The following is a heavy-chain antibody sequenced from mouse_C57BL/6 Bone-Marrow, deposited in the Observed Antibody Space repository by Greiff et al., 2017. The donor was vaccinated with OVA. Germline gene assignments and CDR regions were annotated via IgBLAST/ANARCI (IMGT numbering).Heavy chain of an antibody. CDR1: GFTFSDYG. V-gene: IGHV5-17*01. CDR3: ARWATGLLYRDYAMDY. CDR2: ISSGSSTI. J-gene: IGHJ4*01. D-gene: IGHD2-12*01. Sequence: DVMLVESGGGLVKPGGSLKLSCAASGFTFSDYGMHWVRQAPEKGLEWVAYISSGSSTIYYADTVKGRFTISRDNAKNTLFLQMTSLRSEDTAMYYWARWATGLLYRDYAMDYWGQGTSVTVSS.